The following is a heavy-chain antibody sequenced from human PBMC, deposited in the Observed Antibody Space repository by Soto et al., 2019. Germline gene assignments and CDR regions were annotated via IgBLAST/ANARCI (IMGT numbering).Heavy chain of an antibody. CDR1: GFTFSSYG. Sequence: GGSLRLSCAASGFTFSSYGMHWVRQAPGKGLEWVAVIWYDGSNKYYADSVKGRFTIPRDNSKNTLYLQMNSLRAEDTAVYYCCNGFSQAAFDIWGQGKMVTVSS. V-gene: IGHV3-33*01. J-gene: IGHJ3*02. CDR3: CNGFSQAAFDI. CDR2: IWYDGSNK. D-gene: IGHD2-8*01.